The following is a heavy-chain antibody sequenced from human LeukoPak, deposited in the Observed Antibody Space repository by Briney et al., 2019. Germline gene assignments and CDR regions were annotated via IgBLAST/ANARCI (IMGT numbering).Heavy chain of an antibody. CDR2: IRFDGSNK. D-gene: IGHD6-6*01. J-gene: IGHJ4*02. V-gene: IGHV3-30*02. CDR1: GFTFRTHG. Sequence: GGSLRLSCAASGFTFRTHGMHWVRQAPGTGLGWVAFIRFDGSNKYYADSVKGRFTISRDNSKNTLYLQMNSLTTDETAGYYCGKDGASEWVAARDFENWGQGTLVTVSS. CDR3: GKDGASEWVAARDFEN.